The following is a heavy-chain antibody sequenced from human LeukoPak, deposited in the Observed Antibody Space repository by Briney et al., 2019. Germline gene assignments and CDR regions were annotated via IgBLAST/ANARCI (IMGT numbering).Heavy chain of an antibody. CDR3: AGGGSPPEALGDTFDI. D-gene: IGHD1-26*01. J-gene: IGHJ3*02. Sequence: GGSLRLSCAASGFTFDNYGMSWVRQAPGKGLEWVSGINWNGGSTGYADSVKGRFTISRDNAKNSLYPQMNSLRAEDTAVYYCAGGGSPPEALGDTFDIWGQGTMVTVSS. V-gene: IGHV3-20*04. CDR2: INWNGGST. CDR1: GFTFDNYG.